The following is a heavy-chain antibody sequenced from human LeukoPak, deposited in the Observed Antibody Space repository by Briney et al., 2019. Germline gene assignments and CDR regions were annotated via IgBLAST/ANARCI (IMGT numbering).Heavy chain of an antibody. J-gene: IGHJ6*04. CDR2: VIPIFGTA. D-gene: IGHD3-10*01. CDR3: ASSAPVAIPSFYYYGMDV. V-gene: IGHV1-69*13. CDR1: GGTFSSDA. Sequence: SVKVSCKASGGTFSSDAISWVRQAPGQGLEWMGGVIPIFGTANYAQKFQGGVTITADESTSTAYMELSSMRSEDTAVYYCASSAPVAIPSFYYYGMDVWGKGTTVTVSS.